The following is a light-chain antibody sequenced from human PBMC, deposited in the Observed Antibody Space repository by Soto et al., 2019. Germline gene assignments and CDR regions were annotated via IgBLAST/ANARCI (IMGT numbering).Light chain of an antibody. V-gene: IGKV1-5*03. J-gene: IGKJ1*01. CDR1: QTISSW. CDR3: QHYNSYSDA. CDR2: KAS. Sequence: DIQMTQSPSTLSGSVGDRVTITCRASQTISSWLAWYQQEPGKAPKLLIYKASTLKSGVPSRFSGSGSGTEFTLTIRSLQPDDFATYDCQHYNSYSDAFGQGTKVELK.